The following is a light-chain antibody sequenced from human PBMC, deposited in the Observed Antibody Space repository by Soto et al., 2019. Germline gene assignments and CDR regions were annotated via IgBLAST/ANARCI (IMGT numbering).Light chain of an antibody. V-gene: IGKV4-1*01. J-gene: IGKJ1*01. CDR3: QQYYSSPPT. Sequence: DIVLTQSPDSLAVSLGGRGAVKGKCVDNSVYSSDNKNYLSWYQQRPGQPPKLLFYWASTRESGVPDRFIGSGSGPHFPPTITSLQAEDVAVYYCQQYYSSPPTFGQGTKVDI. CDR2: WAS. CDR1: DNSVYSSDNKNY.